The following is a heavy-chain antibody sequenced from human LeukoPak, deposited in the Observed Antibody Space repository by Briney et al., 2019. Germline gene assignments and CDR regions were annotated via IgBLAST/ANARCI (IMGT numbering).Heavy chain of an antibody. D-gene: IGHD3-16*02. Sequence: SETLSLTCTVSGDSISSYYWSWIRQPAGKGLEWIGYIYYSGSTYYNPSLKSRVTISVDTSKNQFSLKLSSVTAADTAVYYCARGITFGGVIVMYYFDYWGQGTLVTVSS. V-gene: IGHV4-59*06. J-gene: IGHJ4*02. CDR2: IYYSGST. CDR3: ARGITFGGVIVMYYFDY. CDR1: GDSISSYY.